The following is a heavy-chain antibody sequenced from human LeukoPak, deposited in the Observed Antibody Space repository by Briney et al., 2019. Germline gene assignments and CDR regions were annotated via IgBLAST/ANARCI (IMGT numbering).Heavy chain of an antibody. CDR1: GVSIIKYY. Sequence: SETLSLTCTVSGVSIIKYYWSWIRQPPGKGLEGIGRIYTSGNTKYNPSLKSRVTMSVDTSKNQFSLKLTSMTAADTDVYYCARGRGPDYDYYYMDVWGKGTTVTVSS. CDR3: ARGRGPDYDYYYMDV. V-gene: IGHV4-4*07. CDR2: IYTSGNT. J-gene: IGHJ6*03.